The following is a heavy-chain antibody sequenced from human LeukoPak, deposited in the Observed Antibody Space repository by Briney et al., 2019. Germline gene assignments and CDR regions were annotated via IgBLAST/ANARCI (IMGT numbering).Heavy chain of an antibody. Sequence: GGSLRLSCAASGFTFSSYGMSWVRQAPGKGLEWVANIKQDGSEKYYVDSVKGRFTISRDNAKNSLYLQMNSLRAEDTAVYYCARWSGGYGDYFDYWGQGTLVTVSS. J-gene: IGHJ4*02. CDR1: GFTFSSYG. CDR3: ARWSGGYGDYFDY. CDR2: IKQDGSEK. D-gene: IGHD4-17*01. V-gene: IGHV3-7*01.